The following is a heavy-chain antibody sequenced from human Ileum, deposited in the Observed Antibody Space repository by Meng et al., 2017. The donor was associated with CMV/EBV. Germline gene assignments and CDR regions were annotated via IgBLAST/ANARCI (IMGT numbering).Heavy chain of an antibody. D-gene: IGHD1/OR15-1a*01. CDR3: ARVVLAKQQLDS. V-gene: IGHV1-2*02. CDR1: GFTFTHYF. Sequence: ASVKVSCKTSGFTFTHYFYHWVRQAPGHGLEWMGWINPNSGGTNFAQKFQGRITMTRDTSINTVYLELSSLKSDDTAMYYCARVVLAKQQLDSWGQGTLVTVSS. J-gene: IGHJ4*02. CDR2: INPNSGGT.